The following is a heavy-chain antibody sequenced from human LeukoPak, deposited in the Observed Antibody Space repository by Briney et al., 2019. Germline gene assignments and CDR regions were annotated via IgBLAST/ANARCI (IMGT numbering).Heavy chain of an antibody. CDR1: GGSISSSNW. D-gene: IGHD3-10*01. V-gene: IGHV4-4*02. J-gene: IGHJ5*02. CDR2: IYHSGST. CDR3: AREGTVRGVIRPLVDWFDP. Sequence: SGTLSLTCAVSGGSISSSNWWSWVRQPPGKGLEWIGEIYHSGSTNYNPSLKSRVTISVDKSKNQFSLKLSSVTAADTAVYYCAREGTVRGVIRPLVDWFDPWGQGTLVTVSS.